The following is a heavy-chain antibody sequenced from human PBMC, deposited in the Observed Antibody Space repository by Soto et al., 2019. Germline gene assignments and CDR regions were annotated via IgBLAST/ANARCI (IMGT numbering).Heavy chain of an antibody. CDR2: INAGNGNT. Sequence: ASVKASCKASGYTFTSYAMHWVRQAPGQRLEWMGWINAGNGNTKYSQKFQGRVTITRDTSASTAYMELSSLRSEDTAVYYCAKSSSYYLIDYWGQGTLVTVSS. CDR3: AKSSSYYLIDY. CDR1: GYTFTSYA. V-gene: IGHV1-3*01. D-gene: IGHD3-22*01. J-gene: IGHJ4*01.